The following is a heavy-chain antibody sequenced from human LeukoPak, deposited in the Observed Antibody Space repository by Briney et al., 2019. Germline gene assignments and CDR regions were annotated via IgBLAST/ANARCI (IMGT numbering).Heavy chain of an antibody. CDR1: GGSISSSTYY. Sequence: SETLSLTCTVSGGSISSSTYYWGWVRQPPGKGLECIGSIYYSGSTYYNPSLKSRVTISVDTSKNQFSLKLSSVTAADTAVYYCASGYDFWSGYHLFDYWGQGTLVTVSS. CDR2: IYYSGST. J-gene: IGHJ4*02. CDR3: ASGYDFWSGYHLFDY. D-gene: IGHD3-3*01. V-gene: IGHV4-39*07.